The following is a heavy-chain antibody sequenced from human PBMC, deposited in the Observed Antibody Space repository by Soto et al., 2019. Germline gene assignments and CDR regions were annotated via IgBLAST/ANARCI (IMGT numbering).Heavy chain of an antibody. V-gene: IGHV1-18*01. J-gene: IGHJ4*02. D-gene: IGHD1-26*01. CDR1: GYTFTSYG. Sequence: QVQLVQSGAEVKKPGASVKVSCKASGYTFTSYGVTWVRQAPGQGLERMGWISAYDGNTNYAQKVQDRVTMTTDTSTSTAYMELKSLRSDDTAVYYCARKEVGATLKDFDYWGQGTLVTVSS. CDR2: ISAYDGNT. CDR3: ARKEVGATLKDFDY.